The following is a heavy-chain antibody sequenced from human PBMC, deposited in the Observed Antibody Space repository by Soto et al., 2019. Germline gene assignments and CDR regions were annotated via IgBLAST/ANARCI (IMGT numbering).Heavy chain of an antibody. CDR3: ARDIVVVPAAMVYYGMDV. V-gene: IGHV3-48*02. CDR2: ISSSSSTI. J-gene: IGHJ6*02. Sequence: GGSLRLSCAASGFTFSSYSMNWVRQAPGKGLEWVSYISSSSSTIYYADSVKGRFTISRDNAKNSLYLQMNSLRDEDTAVYYCARDIVVVPAAMVYYGMDVWGQGTTVTVSS. D-gene: IGHD2-2*01. CDR1: GFTFSSYS.